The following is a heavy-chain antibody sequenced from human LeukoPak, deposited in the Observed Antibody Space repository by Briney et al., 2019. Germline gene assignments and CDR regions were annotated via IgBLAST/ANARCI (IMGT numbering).Heavy chain of an antibody. CDR1: GFTFSDYY. Sequence: GGSLRLSCAASGFTFSDYYMTWTRQAPGKGLECVSYISSSSDYTNYPDSVKGRFTISRDNAKNSLYLQMNSLRAEDTALYYCARVKVGTTNRFDYWGQGTLVTVSS. CDR2: ISSSSDYT. CDR3: ARVKVGTTNRFDY. J-gene: IGHJ4*02. D-gene: IGHD1-26*01. V-gene: IGHV3-11*05.